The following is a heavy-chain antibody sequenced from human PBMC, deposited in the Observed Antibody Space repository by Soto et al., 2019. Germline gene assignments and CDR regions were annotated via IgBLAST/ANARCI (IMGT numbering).Heavy chain of an antibody. CDR2: INPSGGTT. CDR3: ARVRGGGSEYFFDY. D-gene: IGHD2-15*01. Sequence: ASVNVSCKASGYTFTRYNVHWVRQAPGQGLEWMAIINPSGGTTYYVQKFEGRVTLTTDTSTSTVYMELSSLRSDDTAVYYCARVRGGGSEYFFDYWGQGTLVTVSS. CDR1: GYTFTRYN. J-gene: IGHJ4*02. V-gene: IGHV1-46*01.